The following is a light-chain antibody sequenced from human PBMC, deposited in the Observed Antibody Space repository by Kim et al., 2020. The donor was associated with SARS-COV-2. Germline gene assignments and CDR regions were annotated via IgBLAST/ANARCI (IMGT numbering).Light chain of an antibody. CDR2: GNS. V-gene: IGLV1-40*01. CDR3: ATWDDSLNGFV. J-gene: IGLJ1*01. Sequence: VTITASGRSYSNSVSNDVHWYQQLPGTAPTLLIYGNSNRPSGVPDRFSGSKSGTSASLAITGLQAEDEADYYCATWDDSLNGFVLGTGTKLTVL. CDR1: SYSNSVSND.